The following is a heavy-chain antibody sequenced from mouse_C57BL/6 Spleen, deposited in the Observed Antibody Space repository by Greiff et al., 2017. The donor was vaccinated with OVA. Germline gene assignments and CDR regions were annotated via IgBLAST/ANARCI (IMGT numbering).Heavy chain of an antibody. J-gene: IGHJ1*03. Sequence: QVQLQQSGAELARPGVSVKLSCKASGYTFTSYGISWVKQRTGQGLEWIGEIYPRSGNTYYNEKFKGKATLTADKSSSTAYMELRSLTSEDSAVYFCARSGTTWYFDVWGTGTTVTVSS. CDR2: IYPRSGNT. D-gene: IGHD2-12*01. CDR1: GYTFTSYG. CDR3: ARSGTTWYFDV. V-gene: IGHV1-81*01.